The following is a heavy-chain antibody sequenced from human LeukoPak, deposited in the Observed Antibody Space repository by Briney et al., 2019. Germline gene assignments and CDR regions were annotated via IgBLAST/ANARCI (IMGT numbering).Heavy chain of an antibody. Sequence: GGSLRLSCAASGFTFSSYAMHWVRQAPGKGLEWVAVISYDGSNKYYADSVKGRFTISRDNSKNTLYLQMNSLRAEDTAVYYCARDRNHFRGYSYGHFDYWGQGTLVTVS. CDR1: GFTFSSYA. D-gene: IGHD5-18*01. J-gene: IGHJ4*02. CDR3: ARDRNHFRGYSYGHFDY. V-gene: IGHV3-30*04. CDR2: ISYDGSNK.